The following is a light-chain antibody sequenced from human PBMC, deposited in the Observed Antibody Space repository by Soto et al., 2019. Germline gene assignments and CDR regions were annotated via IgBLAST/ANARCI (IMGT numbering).Light chain of an antibody. CDR1: SNDVGAYKY. V-gene: IGLV2-14*01. J-gene: IGLJ3*02. CDR3: SSYTSTSTL. CDR2: EVS. Sequence: QSALTQPASVSGSPGQSITISCTGTSNDVGAYKYVSWYQQLPGKAPKLMIYEVSNRPSGVSNRFSGSKSGNTASLTISGLQADDEADYYCSSYTSTSTLFGGGTKVTVL.